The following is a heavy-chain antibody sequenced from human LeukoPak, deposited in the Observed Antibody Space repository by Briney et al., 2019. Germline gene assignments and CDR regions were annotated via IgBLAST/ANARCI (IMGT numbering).Heavy chain of an antibody. CDR1: GYTFTGYY. V-gene: IGHV1-2*02. D-gene: IGHD3-10*01. J-gene: IGHJ4*02. Sequence: GASVKVSCKACGYTFTGYYLHWVRQAPGQGREWMGWINTNSGGTNYAQKFQRRVTITSDPSLSTAYMELSRLRSDDSAVYYCARSRYGSASYCFGYWAQGTLVPLSS. CDR3: ARSRYGSASYCFGY. CDR2: INTNSGGT.